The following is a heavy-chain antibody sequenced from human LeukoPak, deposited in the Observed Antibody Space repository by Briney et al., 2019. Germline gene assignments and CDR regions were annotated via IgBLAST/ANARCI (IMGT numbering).Heavy chain of an antibody. Sequence: PGGSLRLSCSASGFTFSSYDMHWVRQVRGKGLEWVSAIGPAGDTHYADSVKGRSIITRENAKNSFFLQMNSLGAGDTTVYYCARVGAFVRGVDYYYGMDVWGQGTTVTVSS. D-gene: IGHD3-10*01. CDR1: GFTFSSYD. CDR3: ARVGAFVRGVDYYYGMDV. V-gene: IGHV3-13*01. J-gene: IGHJ6*02. CDR2: IGPAGDT.